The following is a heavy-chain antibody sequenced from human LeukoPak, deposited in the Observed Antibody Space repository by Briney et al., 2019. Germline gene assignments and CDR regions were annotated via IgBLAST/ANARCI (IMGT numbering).Heavy chain of an antibody. D-gene: IGHD2/OR15-2a*01. CDR1: RFTFSSYS. CDR2: ISSSRDYI. J-gene: IGHJ5*02. CDR3: ARGTEYGWLDP. V-gene: IGHV3-21*01. Sequence: GGSLRLSCAASRFTFSSYSMNWVRQAPGKGLEWVSSISSSRDYIYYADSVKGRFTISRDNARNSLYLQMNSLRVEDTAVYYCARGTEYGWLDPWGQGTLVTVSS.